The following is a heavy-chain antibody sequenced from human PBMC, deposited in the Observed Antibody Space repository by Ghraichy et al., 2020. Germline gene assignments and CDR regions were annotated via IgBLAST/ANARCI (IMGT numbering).Heavy chain of an antibody. D-gene: IGHD2-15*01. Sequence: GGSLRLSCAASGFTFSSYAMSWVRQAPGKGLEWVSAISGSGGSTYYADSVKGRFTISRDNSKNTLYLQMNSLRAEDTAVYYCAKEYCSGGSCYPEPDYFDYWGQGTLVTVSS. CDR1: GFTFSSYA. CDR2: ISGSGGST. J-gene: IGHJ4*02. CDR3: AKEYCSGGSCYPEPDYFDY. V-gene: IGHV3-23*01.